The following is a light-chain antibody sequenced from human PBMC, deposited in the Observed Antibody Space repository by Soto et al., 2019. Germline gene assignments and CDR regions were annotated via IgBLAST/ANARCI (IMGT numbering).Light chain of an antibody. CDR2: AAS. Sequence: IQLTPYPSHLPASVGARVPITCRVSQGISSSLAWYQQKPGEAPRLLIYAASTLQSGVPSRYSGSGYGTEFTLTISSLQPDDFASYYCQKLHNFPLTFGQGTRLEIK. J-gene: IGKJ5*01. CDR3: QKLHNFPLT. CDR1: QGISSS. V-gene: IGKV1-9*01.